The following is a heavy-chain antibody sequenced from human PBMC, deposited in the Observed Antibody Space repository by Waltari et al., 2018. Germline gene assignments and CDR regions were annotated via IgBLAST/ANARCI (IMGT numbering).Heavy chain of an antibody. V-gene: IGHV5-51*03. CDR3: ARLDYDFWSVGFRGVLTGPTNAFDI. Sequence: EVLLVQSGAEVKKPGESLKIFCEGSGYSFSNYWIGWVRQMPGTGLEWMGIIYPGDAETKYSPSFQGQVTISADKSISTAYLQWSSLKASDTAMYYCARLDYDFWSVGFRGVLTGPTNAFDIWGQGTMVTVSS. D-gene: IGHD3-3*01. J-gene: IGHJ3*02. CDR2: IYPGDAET. CDR1: GYSFSNYW.